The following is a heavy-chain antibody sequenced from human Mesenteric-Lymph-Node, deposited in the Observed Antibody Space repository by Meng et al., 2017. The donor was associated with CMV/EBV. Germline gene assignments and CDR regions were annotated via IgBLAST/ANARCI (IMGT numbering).Heavy chain of an antibody. Sequence: GESLKISCAASGFIFSTYSMNWVRQAPGKGLEWISYISTSDNTIHYADSVKGRFIISRDDAKNSLYLQMNSLRAEDTAIYYCARDPNYFDCWGQGTLVTVSS. CDR2: ISTSDNTI. J-gene: IGHJ4*02. CDR3: ARDPNYFDC. V-gene: IGHV3-48*04. CDR1: GFIFSTYS.